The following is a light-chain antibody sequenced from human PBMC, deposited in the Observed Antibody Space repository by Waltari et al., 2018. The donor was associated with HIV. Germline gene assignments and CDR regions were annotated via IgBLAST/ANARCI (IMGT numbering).Light chain of an antibody. Sequence: DIQMTQSPSSLSASVGDTVTITCRASQGISYYLAWYQQKPGKVPKLLISSASTLQSGVPSRFSGSGSGTHFTLTISSLQPEDVATYYCQKYNRPSLTFGRGTNVEI. CDR2: SAS. CDR1: QGISYY. CDR3: QKYNRPSLT. J-gene: IGKJ4*01. V-gene: IGKV1-27*01.